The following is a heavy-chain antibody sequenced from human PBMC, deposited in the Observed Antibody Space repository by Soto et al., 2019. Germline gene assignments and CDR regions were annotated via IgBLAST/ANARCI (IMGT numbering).Heavy chain of an antibody. CDR3: ARRAYCSGGSCYSGLVFDSYGMDV. CDR1: GFTFSSYE. Sequence: PGGSLRLSCAASGFTFSSYEMNWVRQAPGKGLEWVSYISSSGSTIYYADSVKGRFTISRDNAKNSLYLQMNSLRAEDTAAYYCARRAYCSGGSCYSGLVFDSYGMDVWGQGTTVTVSS. V-gene: IGHV3-48*03. J-gene: IGHJ6*02. D-gene: IGHD2-15*01. CDR2: ISSSGSTI.